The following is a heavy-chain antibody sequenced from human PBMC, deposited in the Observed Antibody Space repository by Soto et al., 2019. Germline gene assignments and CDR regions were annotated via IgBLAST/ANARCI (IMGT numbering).Heavy chain of an antibody. Sequence: SETLSLTCTVSGGSINGFYWSWIRQPPGKGLEWIGYVYYTGSTTYNPSLESRVTMSVDTSKNQFSLKLSSVNAADTAVYYCAKYRRTQAEGFTLDYWGQGTLVTVSS. J-gene: IGHJ4*02. CDR2: VYYTGST. V-gene: IGHV4-59*01. CDR1: GGSINGFY. D-gene: IGHD2-2*01. CDR3: AKYRRTQAEGFTLDY.